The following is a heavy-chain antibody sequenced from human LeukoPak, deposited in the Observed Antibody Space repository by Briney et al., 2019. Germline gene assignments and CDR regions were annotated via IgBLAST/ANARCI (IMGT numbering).Heavy chain of an antibody. D-gene: IGHD2-15*01. CDR2: IIPILGIA. CDR3: ARDDCSGGSCYSFGVFDY. J-gene: IGHJ4*02. V-gene: IGHV1-69*04. CDR1: GGTFSSYA. Sequence: SVKVSCKASGGTFSSYAISWARQAPGQGLEWMGRIIPILGIANYAQKFQGRVTITADKSTSTAYMELSSLRSEDTAVYYCARDDCSGGSCYSFGVFDYWGQGTLVTVSS.